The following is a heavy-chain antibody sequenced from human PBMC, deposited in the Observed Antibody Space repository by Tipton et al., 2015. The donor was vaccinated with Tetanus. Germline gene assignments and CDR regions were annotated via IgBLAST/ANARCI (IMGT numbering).Heavy chain of an antibody. CDR2: TYYMSKWYH. V-gene: IGHV6-1*01. J-gene: IGHJ6*02. D-gene: IGHD7-27*01. Sequence: PGLVKPSQTLSLICAISGDSVYRDGTGWNWIRQSPSRGLEWLGRTYYMSKWYHNYALSVKGQMDINPDTSKNQFSLNLNSVTPEDTAVYYCARDLGTWHYHYGMDVWGQGTTVTVSS. CDR3: ARDLGTWHYHYGMDV. CDR1: GDSVYRDGTG.